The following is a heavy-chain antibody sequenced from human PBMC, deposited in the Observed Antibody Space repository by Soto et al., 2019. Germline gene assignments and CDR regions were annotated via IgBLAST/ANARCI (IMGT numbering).Heavy chain of an antibody. CDR2: IKQDGSEK. V-gene: IGHV3-7*01. CDR3: ARVAYGNGWIFDH. CDR1: GFTFSNYW. D-gene: IGHD6-19*01. J-gene: IGHJ4*01. Sequence: GGSLRLPCAASGFTFSNYWMSWVRQAPGKGLEWVANIKQDGSEKYYVDSVKGRFTLSRDNAQNSLQLQMNSLRAEDTAIYFCARVAYGNGWIFDHWGQGTLVTVSS.